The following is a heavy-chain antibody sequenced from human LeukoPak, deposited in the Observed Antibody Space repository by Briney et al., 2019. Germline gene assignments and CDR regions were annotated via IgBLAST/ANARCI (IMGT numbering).Heavy chain of an antibody. D-gene: IGHD3/OR15-3a*01. CDR3: ARGHRTLGRPYYYYGMDV. Sequence: ASVKVSCKASGYTFTSYDINWVRQATGQGLEWMGWMNPNSGNTGYAQEFQGRVTMTRNTSISTAYMELSSLRSEDTAVYYCARGHRTLGRPYYYYGMDVWGQGTTVTVSS. V-gene: IGHV1-8*01. CDR1: GYTFTSYD. J-gene: IGHJ6*02. CDR2: MNPNSGNT.